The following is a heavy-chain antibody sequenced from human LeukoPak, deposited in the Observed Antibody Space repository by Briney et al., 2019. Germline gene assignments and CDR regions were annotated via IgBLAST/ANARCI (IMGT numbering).Heavy chain of an antibody. CDR3: ARSLSVTYYYGSGSYQGDY. Sequence: KPSETLSLTCAVYGGSFSGYYWSWIRQPPGKGLEWIGEINHSGSTNYNPSLKSRVTISVDTSKNQFSLKLSSVTAADTAVYYCARSLSVTYYYGSGSYQGDYWGQGTLVTVSS. J-gene: IGHJ4*02. D-gene: IGHD3-10*01. CDR2: INHSGST. CDR1: GGSFSGYY. V-gene: IGHV4-34*01.